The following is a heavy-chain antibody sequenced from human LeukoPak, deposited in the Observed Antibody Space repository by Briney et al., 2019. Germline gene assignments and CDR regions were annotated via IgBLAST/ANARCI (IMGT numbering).Heavy chain of an antibody. V-gene: IGHV4-61*02. CDR3: ARTISKYYFDY. D-gene: IGHD3-9*01. CDR1: GGSISSGSYY. Sequence: PSETLSLTCTVSGGSISSGSYYWSWIRQPAGKGLEWIGRIYTSGNTNYNPSLKSRVTISVDTSQNQFSLKLSSVTAADTAVYYCARTISKYYFDYWGQGTLVTVSS. CDR2: IYTSGNT. J-gene: IGHJ4*02.